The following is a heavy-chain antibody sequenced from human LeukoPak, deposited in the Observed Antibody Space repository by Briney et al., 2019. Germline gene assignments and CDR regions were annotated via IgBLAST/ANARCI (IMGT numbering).Heavy chain of an antibody. CDR2: IYYSGST. CDR3: ARVEYSSSSGAFDI. V-gene: IGHV4-59*01. J-gene: IGHJ3*02. D-gene: IGHD6-6*01. Sequence: SETLSLTCAVSGGSISSYYWSWIRQPPGKGLEWIGHIYYSGSTNYNPSLQSRVTISLHTSKHQLSLMLSSVTAADTAGYYCARVEYSSSSGAFDIWGQGKMVTVSS. CDR1: GGSISSYY.